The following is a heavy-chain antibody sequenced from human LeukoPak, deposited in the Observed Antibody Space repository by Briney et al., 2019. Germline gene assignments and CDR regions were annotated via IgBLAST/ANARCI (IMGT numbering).Heavy chain of an antibody. CDR2: IYGSGST. V-gene: IGHV4-61*03. CDR3: VANGEY. Sequence: SVTLSLTCTVSGASVSSDTYYWNWMRQPPGKGLEWIGYIYGSGSTDYHPSLKSRVTISVDSSLNHLSLKLTSVTPTDTAVYYCVANGEYWAQGTLVTVS. J-gene: IGHJ4*02. CDR1: GASVSSDTYY.